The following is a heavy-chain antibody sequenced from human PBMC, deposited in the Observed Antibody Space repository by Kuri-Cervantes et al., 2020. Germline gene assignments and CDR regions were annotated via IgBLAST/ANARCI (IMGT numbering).Heavy chain of an antibody. CDR2: IYYSGST. D-gene: IGHD6-13*01. CDR1: GGSISSYY. J-gene: IGHJ5*02. Sequence: SETLSLTCTVSGGSISSYYWSWIRQPPGKGLGWIGYIYYSGSTNYNPSLKSRVTISVDTSKNQFSLKLSSVTAADTAVYFCARGRSIAAPGHNWFDPWGQGTLVTVSS. CDR3: ARGRSIAAPGHNWFDP. V-gene: IGHV4-59*01.